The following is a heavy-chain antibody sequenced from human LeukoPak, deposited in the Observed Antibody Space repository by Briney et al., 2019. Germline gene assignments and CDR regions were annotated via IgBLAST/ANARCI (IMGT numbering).Heavy chain of an antibody. Sequence: GASVKVSCKASGGTFSSYAISWVRQAPGQGLEWMGGIIPIFGTANYAQKFQGRVTITADESTSTAYMELSSLRSEDTAVYYCARAPRQIHGMDVWGQGTTVTVSS. CDR1: GGTFSSYA. V-gene: IGHV1-69*13. CDR2: IIPIFGTA. J-gene: IGHJ6*02. CDR3: ARAPRQIHGMDV.